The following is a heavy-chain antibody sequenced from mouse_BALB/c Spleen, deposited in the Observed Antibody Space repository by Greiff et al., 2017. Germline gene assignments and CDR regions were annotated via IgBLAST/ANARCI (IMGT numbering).Heavy chain of an antibody. CDR3: TRGNYGMDY. CDR1: GYTFTSYY. V-gene: IGHV1S81*02. J-gene: IGHJ4*01. Sequence: VKLQESGAELVKPGASVKLSCKASGYTFTSYYMYWVKQRPGQGLEWIGEINPSNGGTNFNEKFKSKATLTVDKSSSTAYMQLSSLTSEDSAVYYCTRGNYGMDYWGQGTSVTVSS. CDR2: INPSNGGT.